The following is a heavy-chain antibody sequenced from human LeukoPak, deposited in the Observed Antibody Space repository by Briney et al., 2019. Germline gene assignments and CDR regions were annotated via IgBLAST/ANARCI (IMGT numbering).Heavy chain of an antibody. CDR2: ISRSSSTI. V-gene: IGHV3-48*02. CDR1: GFTFSSYT. CDR3: ARDSDGDYVFEY. J-gene: IGHJ4*02. D-gene: IGHD4-17*01. Sequence: TGGSLRLSCAASGFTFSSYTMNWVRQAPGKGLEWVSYISRSSSTIYDADSVKGRFTISRDNAKNSLYLQMNSLRDEDTAVYYCARDSDGDYVFEYWGQGTLVTVSS.